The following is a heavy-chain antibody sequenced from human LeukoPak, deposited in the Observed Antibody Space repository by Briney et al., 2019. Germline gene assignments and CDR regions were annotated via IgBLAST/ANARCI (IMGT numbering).Heavy chain of an antibody. CDR1: GLTFSSYS. J-gene: IGHJ6*02. CDR2: ISSSSSTI. Sequence: PGGSLRLSCAASGLTFSSYSMNWVRQAPGKGLEWVSYISSSSSTIYYADSVKGRFTISRDNAKNSLYLQMNSLRDEDTAVYYCARKTFLQGEWFVDVWGQGTTVTVSS. D-gene: IGHD3-3*01. CDR3: ARKTFLQGEWFVDV. V-gene: IGHV3-48*02.